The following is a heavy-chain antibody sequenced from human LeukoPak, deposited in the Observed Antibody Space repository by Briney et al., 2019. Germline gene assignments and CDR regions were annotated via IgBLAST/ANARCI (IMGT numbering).Heavy chain of an antibody. V-gene: IGHV1-2*02. Sequence: GASVTVSCKASGYTFTDYYLHWVRQAPGQGLEWVGWINPNPNSGGTSYAQKFQGRVTMTRDTSINTAYMELSGLRSDDTAVYFCARGSYGYDWGQGTLVTVS. CDR1: GYTFTDYY. D-gene: IGHD1-26*01. J-gene: IGHJ4*02. CDR2: INPNPNSGGT. CDR3: ARGSYGYD.